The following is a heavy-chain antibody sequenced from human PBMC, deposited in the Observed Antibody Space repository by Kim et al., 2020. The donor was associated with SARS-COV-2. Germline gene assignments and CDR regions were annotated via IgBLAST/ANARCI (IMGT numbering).Heavy chain of an antibody. CDR2: INHSGST. CDR3: ARLGKGEQQLVLRYSFDY. V-gene: IGHV4-34*01. CDR1: GGSFSGYY. D-gene: IGHD6-13*01. Sequence: SETLSLTCAVYGGSFSGYYWSWIRQPPGKGLEWIGEINHSGSTNYNPSLKSRVTISVDTSKNQFSLKLSSVTAADTAVYYCARLGKGEQQLVLRYSFDYWGQGTLVTVSS. J-gene: IGHJ4*02.